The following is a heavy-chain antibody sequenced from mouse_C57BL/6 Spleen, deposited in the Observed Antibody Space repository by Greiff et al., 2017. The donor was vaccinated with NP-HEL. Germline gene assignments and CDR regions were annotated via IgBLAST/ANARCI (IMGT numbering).Heavy chain of an antibody. Sequence: VMLVESGPGLVAPSQSLSITCTVSGFSLTSYGVDWVRQSPGKGLEWLGVIWGVGSTNYNSALKSRLSISKDNSKSQVFLKMNSLQTDDTAMYYCARIDSSGYGAMDYWGQGTSVTVSS. CDR2: IWGVGST. V-gene: IGHV2-6*01. CDR3: ARIDSSGYGAMDY. D-gene: IGHD3-2*02. CDR1: GFSLTSYG. J-gene: IGHJ4*01.